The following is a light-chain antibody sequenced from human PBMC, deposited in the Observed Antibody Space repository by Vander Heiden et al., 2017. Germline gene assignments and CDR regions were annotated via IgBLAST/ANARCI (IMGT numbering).Light chain of an antibody. Sequence: EIVMTQSPVTLSVSAGERATLTCRASQSLSSYLAWHQQKPGQAPRLLIYSASTRATGIPARFSGSGSGTEFTLTISSLQSEDFAVYYCQQYNSWPFTFGGGTKVEIK. V-gene: IGKV3-15*01. CDR1: QSLSSY. CDR2: SAS. J-gene: IGKJ4*01. CDR3: QQYNSWPFT.